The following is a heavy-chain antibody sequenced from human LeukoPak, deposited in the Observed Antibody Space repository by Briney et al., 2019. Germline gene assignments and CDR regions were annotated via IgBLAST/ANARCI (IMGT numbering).Heavy chain of an antibody. CDR1: GFTFNTYW. V-gene: IGHV3-7*04. CDR3: ARGYYGMDV. CDR2: IRQDGSEK. Sequence: GGSLRLSCAASGFTFNTYWMNWVRQAPGKGLEWVAKIRQDGSEKYYVDSVKGRFTISRDNAKNSLYLQMNSLRVEDMAVYYCARGYYGMDVWGQGTTITVS. J-gene: IGHJ6*02.